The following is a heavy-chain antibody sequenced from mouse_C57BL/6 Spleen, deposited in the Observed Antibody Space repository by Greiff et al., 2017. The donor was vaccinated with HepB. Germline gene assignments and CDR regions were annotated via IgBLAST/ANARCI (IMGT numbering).Heavy chain of an antibody. CDR1: GYAFSSSW. Sequence: VQLQESGPELVKPGASVKISCKASGYAFSSSWMNWVKQRPGKGLEWIGRIYPGDGDTNYNGKFKGKATLTADKSSSTAYMQLNSLSSEDTAVCFCAILLRYSFWGQGTPVTVSA. V-gene: IGHV1-82*01. J-gene: IGHJ3*01. D-gene: IGHD1-1*01. CDR3: AILLRYSF. CDR2: IYPGDGDT.